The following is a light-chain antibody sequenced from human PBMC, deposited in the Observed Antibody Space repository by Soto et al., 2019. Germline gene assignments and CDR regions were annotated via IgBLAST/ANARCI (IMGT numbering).Light chain of an antibody. CDR1: PHIRSNY. CDR2: GAS. CDR3: QQYGSSPAT. V-gene: IGKV3-20*01. Sequence: ESVLPQSPGTLSFSPVSRSTLSCIAIPHIRSNYLAWYQHKPGQAPRLLIYGASSRATGLPDRFSGSGSGTDFTLTISRLEPEDFAVYYCQQYGSSPATFGQGTKVDIK. J-gene: IGKJ1*01.